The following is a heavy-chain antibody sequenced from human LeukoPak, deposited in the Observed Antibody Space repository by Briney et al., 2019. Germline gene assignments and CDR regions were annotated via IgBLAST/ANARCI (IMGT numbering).Heavy chain of an antibody. CDR3: ARLVVAATPDYFDY. V-gene: IGHV4-59*01. CDR2: IYYSGST. CDR1: GGSISSYY. D-gene: IGHD2-15*01. Sequence: SETLSLTCTVSGGSISSYYWSWIRQPPGKGLEWIGYIYYSGSTNYNPSLKSRVTISVDTSKNQFSLKLSSVTAADTAVYYCARLVVAATPDYFDYWGQGTLVTVSS. J-gene: IGHJ4*02.